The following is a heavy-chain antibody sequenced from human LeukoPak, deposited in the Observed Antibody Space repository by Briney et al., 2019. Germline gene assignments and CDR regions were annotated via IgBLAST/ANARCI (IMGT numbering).Heavy chain of an antibody. Sequence: SAVKVSCKASRGTFSSYAISSVRQAPGQGLEWMGRIIPIFGIANYAQKFQGRVTITADKSTSTAYMELSSLGSEDTAVYYCARRVGSSPDYYYGMDVWGQGTTVTVSS. V-gene: IGHV1-69*04. CDR2: IIPIFGIA. CDR3: ARRVGSSPDYYYGMDV. J-gene: IGHJ6*02. D-gene: IGHD6-6*01. CDR1: RGTFSSYA.